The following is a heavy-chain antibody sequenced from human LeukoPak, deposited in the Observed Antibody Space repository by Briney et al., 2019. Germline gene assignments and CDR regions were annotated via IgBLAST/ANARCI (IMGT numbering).Heavy chain of an antibody. CDR2: IYSGGST. J-gene: IGHJ2*01. CDR3: AREIVPAAKDENWYFDL. Sequence: GGSLRLSCAASGFTVSSNYMSWVRQAPGKGLEWVSVIYSGGSTYYADSVKGRFTISRDNSKNTLYLQMNSLRAEDTAVYYCAREIVPAAKDENWYFDLWGRGTLVTVSS. D-gene: IGHD2-2*01. V-gene: IGHV3-53*01. CDR1: GFTVSSNY.